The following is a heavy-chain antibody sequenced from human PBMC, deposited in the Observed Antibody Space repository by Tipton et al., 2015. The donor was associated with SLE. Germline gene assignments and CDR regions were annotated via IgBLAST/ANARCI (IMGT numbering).Heavy chain of an antibody. CDR2: IYYSGST. V-gene: IGHV4-59*01. Sequence: TLSLTCTVSGDSISSYYWSWIRQPPGKGLEWIGYIYYSGSTNYNPSLKSRVTISVDTSKNQFSLKLSSVTAADTAVYYCASGTVTTIDYWGQGTLVTVSS. D-gene: IGHD4-17*01. J-gene: IGHJ4*02. CDR1: GDSISSYY. CDR3: ASGTVTTIDY.